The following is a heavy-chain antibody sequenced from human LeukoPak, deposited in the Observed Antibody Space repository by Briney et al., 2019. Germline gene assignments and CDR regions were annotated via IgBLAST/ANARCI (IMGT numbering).Heavy chain of an antibody. Sequence: GRSLRLSCAASGFTFSSYAMHWVRQAPGKGLEWVAVISYDGSNKYYADSVKGRFTISRDNSKNTLYLQMNSLRAEDTAVYYCARGGYCGSTSCPFDYWGQGTLVTVSS. V-gene: IGHV3-30-3*01. CDR3: ARGGYCGSTSCPFDY. CDR1: GFTFSSYA. D-gene: IGHD2-2*01. CDR2: ISYDGSNK. J-gene: IGHJ4*02.